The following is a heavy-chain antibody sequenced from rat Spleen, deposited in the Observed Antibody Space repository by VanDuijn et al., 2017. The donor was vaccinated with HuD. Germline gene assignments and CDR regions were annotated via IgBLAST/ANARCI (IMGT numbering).Heavy chain of an antibody. J-gene: IGHJ3*01. D-gene: IGHD1-4*01. CDR3: TRGTTRVYERSPFAY. CDR2: ITNTGGST. V-gene: IGHV5-29*01. Sequence: EVQLVESGGGLVQPGRSLKLSCAASGFTFSNYGMAWVCQAPTKGLEWVASITNTGGSTYYPDSVKGRFTISRDNAKSTLYLQMNSLRSEDTATYYCTRGTTRVYERSPFAYWGQGTLVTVSS. CDR1: GFTFSNYG.